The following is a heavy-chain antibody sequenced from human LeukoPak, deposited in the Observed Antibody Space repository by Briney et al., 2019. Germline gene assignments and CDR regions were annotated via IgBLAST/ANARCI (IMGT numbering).Heavy chain of an antibody. Sequence: SETLSLTCTVSGGFISSGGYYWSWIRQHPGKGLEWIGYIYYSGSTYYNPSLKSRVTISVDTSKNQFSLKLSSVTAADTAVYYCARRAGDYADAFDIWGQGTMVTVSS. J-gene: IGHJ3*02. CDR2: IYYSGST. CDR1: GGFISSGGYY. CDR3: ARRAGDYADAFDI. V-gene: IGHV4-31*03. D-gene: IGHD4-17*01.